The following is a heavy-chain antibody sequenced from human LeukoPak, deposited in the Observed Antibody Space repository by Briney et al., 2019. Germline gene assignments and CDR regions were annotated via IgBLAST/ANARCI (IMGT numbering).Heavy chain of an antibody. Sequence: GSLRLSCAASGFTFSSYAMSWIRQPPGKGLEWIGSIYYSGSTYYNPSLKSRVTISVDTSKNQFSLKLSSVTAADTAVYYCARGRKWLTPYYYYYMDVWGKGTTVTVSS. CDR3: ARGRKWLTPYYYYYMDV. D-gene: IGHD3-22*01. CDR2: IYYSGST. CDR1: GFTFSSYA. J-gene: IGHJ6*03. V-gene: IGHV4-39*07.